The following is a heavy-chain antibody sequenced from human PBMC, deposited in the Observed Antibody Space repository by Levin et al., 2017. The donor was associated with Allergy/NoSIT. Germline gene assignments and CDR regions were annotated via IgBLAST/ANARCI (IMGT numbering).Heavy chain of an antibody. CDR1: GGSISSSSYY. Sequence: SETLSLTCTVSGGSISSSSYYWGWIRQPPGTGLEWIGSIYYSGSTYYNPSLKSRVTISVDTSKNQFSLKLSSVTAADTAVYYCARGLIIVAKTGGFDYWGQGTLVTVSS. J-gene: IGHJ4*02. CDR3: ARGLIIVAKTGGFDY. V-gene: IGHV4-39*01. CDR2: IYYSGST. D-gene: IGHD5-12*01.